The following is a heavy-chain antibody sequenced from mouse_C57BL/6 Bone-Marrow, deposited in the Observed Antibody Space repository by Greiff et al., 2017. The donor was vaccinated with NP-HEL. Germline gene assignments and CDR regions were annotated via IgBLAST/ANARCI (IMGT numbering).Heavy chain of an antibody. Sequence: QVHVKQPGAELVRPGSSVKLSCKASGYTFTSYWMHWVKQRPIQGLEWIGNIDPSDSETHYNQKFKDKATLTVDKSSSTAYMQLSSLTSEDSAVYYCARYPMDYWGQGTSVTVSS. CDR2: IDPSDSET. V-gene: IGHV1-52*01. CDR3: ARYPMDY. CDR1: GYTFTSYW. J-gene: IGHJ4*01.